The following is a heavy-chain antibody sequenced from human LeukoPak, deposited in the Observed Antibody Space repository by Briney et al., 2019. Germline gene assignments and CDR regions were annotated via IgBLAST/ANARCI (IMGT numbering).Heavy chain of an antibody. D-gene: IGHD3-9*01. CDR2: ITNSGSTI. CDR1: GFTFSDYN. J-gene: IGHJ6*02. CDR3: ARSIGLTGGGVDV. V-gene: IGHV3-11*01. Sequence: KPRRSLRLSCAASGFTFSDYNMKWVRQAPGKGLEWVSYITNSGSTIHYADSVKGRFTISRDNAKNSLYLQMNSLRAEDTAVYYCARSIGLTGGGVDVWGQGTTVTVSS.